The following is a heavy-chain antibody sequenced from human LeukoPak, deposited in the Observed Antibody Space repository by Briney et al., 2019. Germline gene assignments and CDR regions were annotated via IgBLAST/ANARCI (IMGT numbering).Heavy chain of an antibody. CDR1: GFPLSSYA. D-gene: IGHD5-18*01. J-gene: IGHJ4*02. CDR2: IFPTSREI. V-gene: IGHV3-23*01. CDR3: ATYRQVMLPFES. Sequence: GGSLRLSCAASGFPLSSYAMSWVRQVPGKGLEWVSSIFPTSREIHYADSVRGRFTISRDNSKSTLSLQMNSLRAEDTAIYYCATYRQVMLPFESWGQGTLVTVSS.